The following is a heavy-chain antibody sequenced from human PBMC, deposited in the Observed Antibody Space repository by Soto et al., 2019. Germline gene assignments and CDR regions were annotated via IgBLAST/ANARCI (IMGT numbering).Heavy chain of an antibody. D-gene: IGHD2-2*01. CDR3: AKDITSSRYYYYYGMDV. CDR2: ISWDGGST. CDR1: GFTFDDYT. J-gene: IGHJ6*02. Sequence: GESLKISCAASGFTFDDYTMHWVRQAPGKGLEWVSLISWDGGSTYYADSVKGRFTISRDNSKNSLYLQMNSLRTEDTALYYCAKDITSSRYYYYYGMDVWGQGTTVTVSS. V-gene: IGHV3-43*01.